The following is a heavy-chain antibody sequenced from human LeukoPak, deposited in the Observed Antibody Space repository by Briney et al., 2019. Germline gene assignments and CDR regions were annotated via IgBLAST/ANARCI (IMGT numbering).Heavy chain of an antibody. Sequence: VGSLRLSCAASGVTFRNAWMTWVRQAPGKGLEWVGHMNTNSGGGTMDYATPVKGRFTISRDDSKNTVYLQMNSLKTEDTAVYYCTTVGASIYWGQGTLVIVSS. CDR2: MNTNSGGGTM. CDR1: GVTFRNAW. J-gene: IGHJ4*02. D-gene: IGHD3-16*01. V-gene: IGHV3-15*01. CDR3: TTVGASIY.